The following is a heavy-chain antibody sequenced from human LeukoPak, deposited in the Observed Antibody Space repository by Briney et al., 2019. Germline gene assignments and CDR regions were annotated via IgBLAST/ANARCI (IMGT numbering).Heavy chain of an antibody. J-gene: IGHJ5*01. Sequence: SETLSRTCAVYAGSFSGNYWSWHRPPPGKGREWCGDINHSGSTNSSPSLKSRVTTSVDTSKNQFSLKLSSVTAADTAVYYCARGPFYSFDTWGQGTLVTVSS. CDR2: INHSGST. CDR3: ARGPFYSFDT. V-gene: IGHV4-34*01. CDR1: AGSFSGNY.